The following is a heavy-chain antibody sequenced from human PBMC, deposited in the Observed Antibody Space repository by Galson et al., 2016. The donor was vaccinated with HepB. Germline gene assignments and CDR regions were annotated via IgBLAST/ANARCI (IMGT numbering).Heavy chain of an antibody. CDR2: MDWDDDK. J-gene: IGHJ6*02. V-gene: IGHV2-70*11. D-gene: IGHD6-6*01. Sequence: PALVKPTQTLTLTCTFSGFSLSTNGMCVSWIRQPPGKALEWLARMDWDDDKYYSTSLKTRTTISKDTSKNQVVLTMTNMDPVDTATYYCARASSIAGRPANTNHYYGMDVWGQGTTVTVSS. CDR3: ARASSIAGRPANTNHYYGMDV. CDR1: GFSLSTNGMC.